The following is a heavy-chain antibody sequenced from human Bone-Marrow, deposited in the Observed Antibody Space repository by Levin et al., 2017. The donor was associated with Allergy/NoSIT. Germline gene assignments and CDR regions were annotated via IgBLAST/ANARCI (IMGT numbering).Heavy chain of an antibody. CDR3: ARANSGRFPLYYGMDV. CDR1: RFIFSSYG. CDR2: IWYDGNNK. D-gene: IGHD6-19*01. Sequence: AGGSLRLSCAASRFIFSSYGMHWVRQAPGQGLEWVAIIWYDGNNKSYADAVKGRFTISRDNSKNTLYLQMNSLRAEDTGIYYCARANSGRFPLYYGMDVWGQGTTVIVSS. J-gene: IGHJ6*02. V-gene: IGHV3-33*01.